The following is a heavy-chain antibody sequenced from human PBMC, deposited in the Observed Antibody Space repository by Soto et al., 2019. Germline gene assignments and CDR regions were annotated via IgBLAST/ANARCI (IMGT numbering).Heavy chain of an antibody. CDR3: ENRGRNGGAFDF. Sequence: VQLLESGGDLVQPGGSLRLSCVASGFILNNYAMSWVRQAPGKGLVWVSTIGGTDGESDGVQWYKDSVKGRFTISRDNAANTLFLHMDNLRAEDSALYYCENRGRNGGAFDFWGQRTTVVVSS. V-gene: IGHV3-23*01. CDR1: GFILNNYA. CDR2: IGGTDGESDGVQ. D-gene: IGHD7-27*01. J-gene: IGHJ3*01.